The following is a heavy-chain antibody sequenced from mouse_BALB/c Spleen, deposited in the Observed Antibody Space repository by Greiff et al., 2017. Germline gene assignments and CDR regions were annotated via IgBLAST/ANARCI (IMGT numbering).Heavy chain of an antibody. CDR2: ISDGGSYT. Sequence: EVMLVESGGGLVKPGGSLKLSCAASGFTFSDYYMYWVRQTPEKRLEWVATISDGGSYTYYPDSVKGRFTISRDNAKNNLYLQMSSLKSEDTAMYYCARERGNRYDVRNYCDYWGQGTTLTVSS. V-gene: IGHV5-4*02. D-gene: IGHD2-14*01. CDR1: GFTFSDYY. CDR3: ARERGNRYDVRNYCDY. J-gene: IGHJ2*01.